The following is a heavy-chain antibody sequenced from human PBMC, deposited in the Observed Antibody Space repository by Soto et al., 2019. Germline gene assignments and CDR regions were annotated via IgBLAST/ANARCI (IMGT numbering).Heavy chain of an antibody. CDR3: ARVMGATTKSAYYYGMDV. J-gene: IGHJ6*02. V-gene: IGHV4-61*01. CDR2: IYYSGST. Sequence: PSETLSLTCTVSGGSVSSGSYYWSWIRQPPAKGLEWIGYIYYSGSTNYNPSLKSRVTISVDTSKNQFSLKLSSVTAADTAVYYCARVMGATTKSAYYYGMDVWGQGTTVTVSS. CDR1: GGSVSSGSYY. D-gene: IGHD1-26*01.